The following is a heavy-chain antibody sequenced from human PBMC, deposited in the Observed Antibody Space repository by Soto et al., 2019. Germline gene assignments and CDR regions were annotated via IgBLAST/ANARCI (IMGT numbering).Heavy chain of an antibody. V-gene: IGHV2-5*02. CDR1: GFSLSTSGVG. J-gene: IGHJ6*02. CDR2: IYWDDGK. D-gene: IGHD3-10*01. Sequence: QITLKESGPTLVKPTQTLTLTCTFSGFSLSTSGVGVGWIRPPPGKALEWLALIYWDDGKRYSPSLKSRLTITKDTSKNQVVLTMTNMDPVDTATYSCAHVRHTYYFYGMDVWGQGTTVTVSS. CDR3: AHVRHTYYFYGMDV.